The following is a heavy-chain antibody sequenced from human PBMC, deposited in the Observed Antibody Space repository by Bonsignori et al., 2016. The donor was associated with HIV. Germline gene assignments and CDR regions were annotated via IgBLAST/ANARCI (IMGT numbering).Heavy chain of an antibody. CDR2: IWYDGSNK. Sequence: GGSLRLSCAASGFTFSSYGMHWVRQAPGKGLEWVAVIWYDGSNKYYADSVKGRFTISRDNSKNTLYLQMNSLRAEDTAVYYCAKGCGGDCYYYYMDVWGKGTTVTVSS. V-gene: IGHV3-33*06. J-gene: IGHJ6*03. CDR1: GFTFSSYG. D-gene: IGHD2-21*01. CDR3: AKGCGGDCYYYYMDV.